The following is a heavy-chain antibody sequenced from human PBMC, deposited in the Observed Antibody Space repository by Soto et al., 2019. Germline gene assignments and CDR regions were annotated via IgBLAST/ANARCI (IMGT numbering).Heavy chain of an antibody. D-gene: IGHD3-3*01. J-gene: IGHJ3*01. Sequence: EVQLVESGGGLVQPGRSLRLSCSASGFTFEDYVMHWVLQAPGKGLEWVSRISWDSGRVAYADSVKGRFTISRDNAKNSLYLQMTSLRPDDTAVYYCAKDFTIFSVVGAFDVWGQGTMVTVSS. V-gene: IGHV3-9*01. CDR1: GFTFEDYV. CDR3: AKDFTIFSVVGAFDV. CDR2: ISWDSGRV.